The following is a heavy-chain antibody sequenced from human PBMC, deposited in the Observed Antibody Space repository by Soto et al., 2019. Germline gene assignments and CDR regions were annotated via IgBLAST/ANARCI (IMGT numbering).Heavy chain of an antibody. D-gene: IGHD2-8*01. V-gene: IGHV3-15*01. CDR1: GFTFSNAW. Sequence: EVQLVESGGGLVKPGGSLRLSCAASGFTFSNAWMSWARQAPGKGLEWVGRIKSKTDGGTTDYAAPVKGRFTISRDDSKNTLYLQMNSLKTEDTAVYYCTTSPRCWYYYGMDVWGQGTTVTVSS. CDR3: TTSPRCWYYYGMDV. J-gene: IGHJ6*02. CDR2: IKSKTDGGTT.